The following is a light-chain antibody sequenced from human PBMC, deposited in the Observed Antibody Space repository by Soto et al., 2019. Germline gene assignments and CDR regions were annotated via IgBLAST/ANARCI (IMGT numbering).Light chain of an antibody. CDR1: SSDVGGYNY. Sequence: ALTQPRSASGSPGQSVTISCTGTSSDVGGYNYVSWYQQHPGKAPKLMIYDVSKRPSGVPDRFSGSKSGNTASLTISGLQAEDEADYYCCSYAGSYTYVFGTGTKVTVL. CDR3: CSYAGSYTYV. V-gene: IGLV2-11*01. J-gene: IGLJ1*01. CDR2: DVS.